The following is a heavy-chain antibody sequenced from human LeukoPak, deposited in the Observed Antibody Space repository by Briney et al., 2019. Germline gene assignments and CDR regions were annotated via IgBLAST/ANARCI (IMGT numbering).Heavy chain of an antibody. V-gene: IGHV3-23*01. CDR2: ISGSGGST. CDR3: AKVTPPTVTILYYGMDV. Sequence: GGSLRLSCAASGFTFSSYAMSWVRQAPGKGLEWVSAISGSGGSTYYADSVKGRFTISRDNSTNTLHLQMNRLTADDTAVYYCAKVTPPTVTILYYGMDVWGQGTTVTVSS. D-gene: IGHD4-17*01. J-gene: IGHJ6*02. CDR1: GFTFSSYA.